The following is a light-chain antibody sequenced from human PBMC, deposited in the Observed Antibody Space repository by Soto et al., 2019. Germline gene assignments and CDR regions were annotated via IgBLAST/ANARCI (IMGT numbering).Light chain of an antibody. CDR3: CSYAGSSTV. J-gene: IGLJ2*01. CDR1: SSDVGSYNL. CDR2: EGS. V-gene: IGLV2-23*01. Sequence: QSVLTQPASVSGSPGQSITISCTGTSSDVGSYNLVSWYQQHPGKAHKLMIYEGSKRPSGVSNRFSGSKSGNTASLTISGLQDEDEADYSCCSYAGSSTVFGGGTKVTVL.